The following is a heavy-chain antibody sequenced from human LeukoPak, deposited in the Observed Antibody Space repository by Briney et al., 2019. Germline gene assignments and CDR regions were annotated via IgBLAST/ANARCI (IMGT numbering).Heavy chain of an antibody. Sequence: ASVKVSCKASGYTFTGYYMHWVRQAPGQGLEWMGWMNPNSGNTGYAQKFQGRVTMTRNTSISTAYMELSSLRSEDTAVYYCARARSSTSCYYCYYGMDVWGQGTTVTVSS. D-gene: IGHD2-2*01. J-gene: IGHJ6*02. CDR1: GYTFTGYY. V-gene: IGHV1-8*02. CDR2: MNPNSGNT. CDR3: ARARSSTSCYYCYYGMDV.